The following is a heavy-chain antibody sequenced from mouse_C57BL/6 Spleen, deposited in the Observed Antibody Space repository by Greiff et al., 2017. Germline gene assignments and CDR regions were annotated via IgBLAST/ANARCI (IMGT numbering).Heavy chain of an antibody. J-gene: IGHJ3*01. Sequence: EVKLLESGPGLVKPSQSLSLTCSVTGYSITSGYYWNWIRQFPGNKLEWMGYISYDGSNNYNPSLKNRISITRDTSKNQFFLKLNSVTTEDTATYYCARESSGSWCAYWGQGTLVTVSA. CDR2: ISYDGSN. CDR1: GYSITSGYY. V-gene: IGHV3-6*01. CDR3: ARESSGSWCAY. D-gene: IGHD3-2*02.